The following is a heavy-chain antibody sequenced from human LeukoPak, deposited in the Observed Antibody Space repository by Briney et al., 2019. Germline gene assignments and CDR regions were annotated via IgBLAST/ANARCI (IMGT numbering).Heavy chain of an antibody. J-gene: IGHJ1*01. CDR2: ISSSGSTI. D-gene: IGHD2-8*01. V-gene: IGHV3-48*03. CDR3: ARFDCSNGVCYKVGYFQH. Sequence: GGSLRLSCAASGFTFSSYEMNWGRQATGKGLEWVSYISSSGSTIYYADSVKGRFTISRDNAKNSLYLQMNSLRAEDTAVYYCARFDCSNGVCYKVGYFQHWGQGTLVNLSS. CDR1: GFTFSSYE.